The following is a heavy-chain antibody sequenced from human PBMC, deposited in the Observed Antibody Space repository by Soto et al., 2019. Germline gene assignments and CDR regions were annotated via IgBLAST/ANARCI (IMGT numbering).Heavy chain of an antibody. V-gene: IGHV1-18*01. CDR1: GYTFNSYG. D-gene: IGHD3-16*01. J-gene: IGHJ4*02. CDR3: ARGGGLGKLAMGFDY. CDR2: ISADNGNT. Sequence: QVQLVQSGAEVKKPGASVKVSCKASGYTFNSYGITWVRQAPGQGLEWMGCISADNGNTNYAQNLQGRVTMTTDTYXXTAYMELRSLRSDDTAVYYCARGGGLGKLAMGFDYWGQGTLVTVSS.